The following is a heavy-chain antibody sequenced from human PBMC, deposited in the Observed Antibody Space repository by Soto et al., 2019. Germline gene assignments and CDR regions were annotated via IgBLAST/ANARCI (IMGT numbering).Heavy chain of an antibody. D-gene: IGHD6-13*01. CDR2: IIPIFGTA. Sequence: SVKVSCRASGGTFSSYAISWVRQAPGQGREWMGGIIPIFGTANYAQKFQGRVTITADESTSTAYMELSSLRSEDTAVYYCARADTGYSSSWFYYYYYGMDVWGQGTTVTVSS. CDR3: ARADTGYSSSWFYYYYYGMDV. V-gene: IGHV1-69*13. CDR1: GGTFSSYA. J-gene: IGHJ6*02.